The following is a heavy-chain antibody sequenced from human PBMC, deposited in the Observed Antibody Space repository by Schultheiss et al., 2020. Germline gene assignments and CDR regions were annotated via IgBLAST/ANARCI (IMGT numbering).Heavy chain of an antibody. CDR1: GFTFSSYA. D-gene: IGHD6-13*01. V-gene: IGHV3-21*01. CDR2: ISSSSSYI. CDR3: AREIAGDAFDI. Sequence: GGALRLSCAASGFTFSSYAMSWVRQAPGKGLEWVSSISSSSSYIYYADSVKGRFTISRDNAKNSLYLQMNSLRAEDTAVYYCAREIAGDAFDIWGQGTMVTVSS. J-gene: IGHJ3*02.